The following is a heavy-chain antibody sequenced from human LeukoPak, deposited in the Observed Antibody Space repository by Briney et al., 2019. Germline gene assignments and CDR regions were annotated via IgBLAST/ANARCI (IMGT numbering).Heavy chain of an antibody. Sequence: ASVKVSCKASVYTFTNFYIHWVRQAPGQGLEWMGWMNPNSGDTSYAREFQDRVTMTRDTSLSTAYMELSRLRSNDTAVYFCARRPINCIITNCYVDYWGQGTLVTVSS. CDR1: VYTFTNFY. V-gene: IGHV1-2*02. D-gene: IGHD2-2*01. J-gene: IGHJ4*02. CDR3: ARRPINCIITNCYVDY. CDR2: MNPNSGDT.